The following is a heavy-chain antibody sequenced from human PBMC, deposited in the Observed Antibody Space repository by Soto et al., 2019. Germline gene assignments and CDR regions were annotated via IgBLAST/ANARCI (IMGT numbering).Heavy chain of an antibody. J-gene: IGHJ4*02. V-gene: IGHV3-11*01. CDR3: ARHRGRELLFDD. CDR1: GFTFSDYY. D-gene: IGHD1-26*01. CDR2: ISSSGSTI. Sequence: PVGSLRLSCAASGFTFSDYYMSWIRQAPGKGLEWVSYISSSGSTIYYADPVKGRFTISRDNAKNSLYLQMNSLRAEDTAVYYCARHRGRELLFDDWGQGTLVTVSS.